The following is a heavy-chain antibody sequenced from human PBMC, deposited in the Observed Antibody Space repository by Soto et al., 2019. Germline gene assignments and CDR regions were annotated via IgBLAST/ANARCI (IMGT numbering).Heavy chain of an antibody. CDR1: GSTFSSYA. J-gene: IGHJ4*02. CDR2: ISVSGGSTYST. Sequence: GGSLRLSCAASGSTFSSYAMSWVRQAPGKGLEWVSSISVSGGSTYSTYSADSVRGRLTISRDDSRNTMYLQMSSLRAEDTAIYYCAKNYYFDSWGQGTLVTVSS. CDR3: AKNYYFDS. V-gene: IGHV3-23*01.